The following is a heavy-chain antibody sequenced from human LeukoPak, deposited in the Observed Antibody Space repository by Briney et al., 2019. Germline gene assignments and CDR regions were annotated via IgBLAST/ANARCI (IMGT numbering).Heavy chain of an antibody. Sequence: GGSLRLSCAASGFTFSSYSMNWVRQAPGKGLEWVSYISSSGSTMYYADSVKGRFTISRDNAKNSLYLQMNSLRAEDTAVYYCARDHRSGWGDAFDIWGQGTMVTVSS. V-gene: IGHV3-48*04. CDR3: ARDHRSGWGDAFDI. CDR2: ISSSGSTM. J-gene: IGHJ3*02. CDR1: GFTFSSYS. D-gene: IGHD6-19*01.